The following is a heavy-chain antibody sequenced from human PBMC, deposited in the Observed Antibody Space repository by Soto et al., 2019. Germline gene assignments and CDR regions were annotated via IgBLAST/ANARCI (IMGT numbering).Heavy chain of an antibody. CDR2: IYYSGNA. Sequence: HLQLHESGPGLVKPSETLSLTCSVSGGSINNFDSYWGWFRQPPGKGLEWIGSIYYSGNAKYNPPQKSRDPSHEDTYENDVPLKLRSRTAADPALYYCETKVNYEGMDGFHIWGPGATVTAPS. V-gene: IGHV4-39*02. J-gene: IGHJ3*02. CDR1: GGSINNFDSY. D-gene: IGHD3-3*01. CDR3: ETKVNYEGMDGFHI.